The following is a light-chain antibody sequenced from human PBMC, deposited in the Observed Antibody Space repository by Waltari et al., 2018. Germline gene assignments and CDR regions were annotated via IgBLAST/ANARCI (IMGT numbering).Light chain of an antibody. Sequence: QSALTQPASVSGSPGQSITLSCTGTSSNVGGYRYVSWYQQHPGKVPKLLIYEISRRPSGVSDRFSGSKSGNTASLTISGLQPEDEADYYSSSSTSFHTAIFGGGTKLPVL. J-gene: IGLJ2*01. CDR3: SSSTSFHTAI. CDR1: SSNVGGYRY. CDR2: EIS. V-gene: IGLV2-14*03.